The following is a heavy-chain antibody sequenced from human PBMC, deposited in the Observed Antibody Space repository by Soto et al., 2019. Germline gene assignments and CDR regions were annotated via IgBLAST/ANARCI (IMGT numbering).Heavy chain of an antibody. D-gene: IGHD4-17*01. CDR2: ISYDGTKE. Sequence: QVQLVESGGGVVQPGRSLRLSCAASGFTLSDFAMHWVRQAPGKGLEWVAVISYDGTKEYFADSVRGRFTISRDNSNNPMFLQMNKLSPDDAAVYYCHSRVGDYDPHFASWGQGTLVTVSS. J-gene: IGHJ4*02. CDR1: GFTLSDFA. V-gene: IGHV3-30-3*01. CDR3: HSRVGDYDPHFAS.